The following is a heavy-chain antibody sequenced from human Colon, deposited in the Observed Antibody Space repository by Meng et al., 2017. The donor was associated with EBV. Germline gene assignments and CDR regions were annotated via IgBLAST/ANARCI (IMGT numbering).Heavy chain of an antibody. CDR3: ARLYCSGGSCYTIDY. CDR1: GYTFTSYA. CDR2: INTNTGNP. D-gene: IGHD2-15*01. V-gene: IGHV7-4-1*02. Sequence: QWELVEAGFEVKRPGASVKVACKASGYTFTSYAMNWVRQAPGQGLEWMGWINTNTGNPTYAQGFTGRFVFSLDTSVSTAYLQISSLKAADTAVYYCARLYCSGGSCYTIDYWGQGTLVTVSS. J-gene: IGHJ4*02.